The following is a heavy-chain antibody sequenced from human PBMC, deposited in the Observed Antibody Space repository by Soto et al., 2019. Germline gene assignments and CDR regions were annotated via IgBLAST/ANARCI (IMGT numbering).Heavy chain of an antibody. J-gene: IGHJ6*02. CDR2: INPSGGST. CDR1: GSTFTSSY. Sequence: ASVKVSCKASGSTFTSSYMHWVRQAPGQGLEWMGIINPSGGSTSYAQKFQGRVTMTRDTSPSTVYMGLSSLRSEDTAVYYCASSGIAARRSRVDDYYYGMDVWGQGTTVTVSS. CDR3: ASSGIAARRSRVDDYYYGMDV. V-gene: IGHV1-46*01. D-gene: IGHD6-6*01.